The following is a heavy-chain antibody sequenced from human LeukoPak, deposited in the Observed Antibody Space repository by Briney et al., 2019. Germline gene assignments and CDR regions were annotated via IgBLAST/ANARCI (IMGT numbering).Heavy chain of an antibody. CDR3: ARDKKSGESSEIDY. CDR2: INQDGSGK. Sequence: GGSLRLSCATSGFTFSRHWMSWVRQAPGKGPEWVANINQDGSGKKYVESVKGRFTVSRDNAKNTLKLQMNSLRAEDTAVYYCARDKKSGESSEIDYWGQGTLVTVSS. V-gene: IGHV3-7*01. J-gene: IGHJ4*02. CDR1: GFTFSRHW. D-gene: IGHD3-10*01.